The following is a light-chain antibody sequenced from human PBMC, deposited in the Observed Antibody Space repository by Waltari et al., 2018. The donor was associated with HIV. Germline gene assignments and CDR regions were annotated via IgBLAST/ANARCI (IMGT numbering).Light chain of an antibody. V-gene: IGLV7-43*01. CDR2: SST. CDR1: TGPVGHGHY. J-gene: IGLJ2*01. CDR3: MLFFRTSYL. Sequence: QTVVTQEPSLTVSPGGTITLTCSSATGPVGHGHYVNWFQQKPGQPPRPLIYSSTRRHPVTPVRFSGSLVGDRAALTLSNVWPEDQADYYCMLFFRTSYLFGGGTKVTVL.